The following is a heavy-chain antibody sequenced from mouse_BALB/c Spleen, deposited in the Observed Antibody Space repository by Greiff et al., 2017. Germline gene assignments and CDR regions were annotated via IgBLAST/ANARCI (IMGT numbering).Heavy chain of an antibody. CDR2: IYPSDSYT. D-gene: IGHD2-1*01. J-gene: IGHJ2*01. V-gene: IGHV1-69*02. CDR1: GYTFTSYW. CDR3: TREIPYGNYYFDY. Sequence: VKLQQPGAELVRPGASVKLSCKASGYTFTSYWINWVKQRPGQGLEWIGNIYPSDSYTNYNQKFKDKATLTVDKSSSTAYMQLSSPTSEDSAVYYCTREIPYGNYYFDYWGQGTTLTVSS.